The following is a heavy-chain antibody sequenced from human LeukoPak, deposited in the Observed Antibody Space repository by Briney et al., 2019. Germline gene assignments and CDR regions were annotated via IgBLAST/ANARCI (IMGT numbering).Heavy chain of an antibody. CDR3: ARGEKPYDY. J-gene: IGHJ4*02. CDR1: GYTFTYYV. D-gene: IGHD1-26*01. CDR2: INAYNGNT. Sequence: ASVKVSCKTSGYTFTYYVISWVRQAPGQGLEWMGWINAYNGNTIDAQKFQGRVTMTTDTSTSTAYMELRSLRSDDTAVYYCARGEKPYDYWGQGTLVSVFS. V-gene: IGHV1-18*01.